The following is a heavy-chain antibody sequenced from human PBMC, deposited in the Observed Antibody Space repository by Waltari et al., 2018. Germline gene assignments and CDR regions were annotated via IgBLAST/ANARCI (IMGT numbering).Heavy chain of an antibody. V-gene: IGHV1-2*06. CDR3: ASENRRWGATHFDY. CDR1: GYTFTGYY. CDR2: INPNRGGT. J-gene: IGHJ4*02. Sequence: QVQLVQSGAEVKKPGASVKVSCKASGYTFTGYYMHWVRQAPGQGLEWMGRINPNRGGTNYAQKFQGRVTMTRDTSISTAYMELSRLRSDDTAVYYCASENRRWGATHFDYWGQGTLVTVSS. D-gene: IGHD1-26*01.